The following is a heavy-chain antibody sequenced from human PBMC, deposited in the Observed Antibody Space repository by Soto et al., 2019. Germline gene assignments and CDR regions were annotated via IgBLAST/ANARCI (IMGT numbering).Heavy chain of an antibody. CDR1: GYTFTSYG. J-gene: IGHJ5*02. CDR2: ISAYNGNT. Sequence: ASVKVSCKASGYTFTSYGISWVRQAPGQGLEWMGWISAYNGNTNYAQKLQGRVTMTTDTSTSTAYMEPRSLRSDDTAVYYCARDFRYCSSTSCRTGFDPWGQGTLVTVSS. D-gene: IGHD2-2*01. CDR3: ARDFRYCSSTSCRTGFDP. V-gene: IGHV1-18*01.